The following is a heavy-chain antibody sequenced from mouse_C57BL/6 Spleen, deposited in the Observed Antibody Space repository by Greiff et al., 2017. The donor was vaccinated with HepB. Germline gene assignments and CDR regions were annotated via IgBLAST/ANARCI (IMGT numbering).Heavy chain of an antibody. CDR2: ISSGSSTI. CDR1: GFTFSDYG. D-gene: IGHD2-3*01. J-gene: IGHJ4*01. Sequence: EVKLVESGGGLVKPGGSLKLSCAASGFTFSDYGMHWVRQAPEKGLEWVAYISSGSSTIYYADTVKGRFTISRDNAKNTLFLQMTSLRSEDTAMYDCARRWLLPSYAMDYWGQGTTVTVSS. CDR3: ARRWLLPSYAMDY. V-gene: IGHV5-17*01.